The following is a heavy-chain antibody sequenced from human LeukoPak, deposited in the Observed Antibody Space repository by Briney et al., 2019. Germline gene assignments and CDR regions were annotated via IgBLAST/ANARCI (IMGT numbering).Heavy chain of an antibody. V-gene: IGHV4-59*01. Sequence: SETLSLTCTVSGGPISGYYWNWIRQPPGKGLEWIGSIYYSGRTSFNGSLKTRITMSVDTSKNQFSLKLSSVTAADTAVYYCARVSSGYYNDNYFDYWGQGTLVTVSS. CDR3: ARVSSGYYNDNYFDY. J-gene: IGHJ4*02. CDR2: IYYSGRT. D-gene: IGHD3-22*01. CDR1: GGPISGYY.